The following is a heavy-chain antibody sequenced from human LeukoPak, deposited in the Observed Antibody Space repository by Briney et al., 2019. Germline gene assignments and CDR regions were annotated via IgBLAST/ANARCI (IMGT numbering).Heavy chain of an antibody. V-gene: IGHV4-61*08. J-gene: IGHJ3*02. CDR2: IYYSGST. CDR1: GGSISSGDYY. CDR3: ARGGEQRAVAGKFDI. D-gene: IGHD6-19*01. Sequence: SETLSLTCTVSGGSISSGDYYWSWIRQPPGKGLEWIGYIYYSGSTNYNPSLKSRVTISVDTSKNQFSLKLSSVTAADTAVYYCARGGEQRAVAGKFDIWGQGTMVTVSS.